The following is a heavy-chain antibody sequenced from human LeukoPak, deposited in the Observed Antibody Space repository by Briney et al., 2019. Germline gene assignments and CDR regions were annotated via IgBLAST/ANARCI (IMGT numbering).Heavy chain of an antibody. CDR2: IYYSGST. CDR1: GGSTSSYY. J-gene: IGHJ4*02. V-gene: IGHV4-59*01. Sequence: KPSETLSLTCTVSGGSTSSYYWSWIRQPPGKGLEWIGYIYYSGSTNYNPTLKSRVTISVDTSKNQFSLKRSSVTAADTAVYYCAGTVCSSTSCWFDYWGQGTLVTVSS. D-gene: IGHD2-2*01. CDR3: AGTVCSSTSCWFDY.